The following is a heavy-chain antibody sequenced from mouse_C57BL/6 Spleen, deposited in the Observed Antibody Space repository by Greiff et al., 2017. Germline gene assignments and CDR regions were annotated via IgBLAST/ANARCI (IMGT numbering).Heavy chain of an antibody. J-gene: IGHJ2*01. CDR1: GFTFSDYG. V-gene: IGHV5-17*01. CDR2: ISSGSSTI. CDR3: AREYYYGSGYFDY. Sequence: EVMLVESGGGLVKPGGSLKLSCAASGFTFSDYGMHWVRQAPEKGLEWVAYISSGSSTIYYADTVKGRFTISRDNAKNTLFLQMTSLRSEDTAMYYCAREYYYGSGYFDYWGQGTTLTVSS. D-gene: IGHD1-1*01.